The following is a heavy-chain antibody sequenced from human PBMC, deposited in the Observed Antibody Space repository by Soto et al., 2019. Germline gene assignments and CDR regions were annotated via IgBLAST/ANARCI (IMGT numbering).Heavy chain of an antibody. CDR2: ISYNGNKK. J-gene: IGHJ4*02. CDR3: AREQFEDGRGHYDH. Sequence: QVQLVESGGGVVQPGGSLRLSCAASGFAFSTSVIHWVRQAPGKGLEWMAHISYNGNKKHYADSVKGRFIVSRDISESTLYLQMNSLRAEDTAVYYCAREQFEDGRGHYDHWGQGTLVSVSS. D-gene: IGHD3-22*01. V-gene: IGHV3-30*03. CDR1: GFAFSTSV.